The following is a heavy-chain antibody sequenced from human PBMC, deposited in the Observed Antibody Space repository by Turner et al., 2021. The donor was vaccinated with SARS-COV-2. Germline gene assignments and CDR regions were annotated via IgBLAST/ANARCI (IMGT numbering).Heavy chain of an antibody. V-gene: IGHV3-33*01. Sequence: VQLLESGGGLVQPGRSLRLSCAASGFTFSTYAMHWVRQAPGKGLEWVAVIWYDGSNKFYVDSVKGRFTISRDNSKNTLYLQMNSLRAKDTAVYYCARDYSSSSYLVSWFDPWGQGTLVTVSS. D-gene: IGHD6-6*01. CDR2: IWYDGSNK. J-gene: IGHJ5*02. CDR1: GFTFSTYA. CDR3: ARDYSSSSYLVSWFDP.